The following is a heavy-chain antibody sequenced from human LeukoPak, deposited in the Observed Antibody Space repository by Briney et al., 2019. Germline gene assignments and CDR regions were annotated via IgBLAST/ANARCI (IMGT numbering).Heavy chain of an antibody. V-gene: IGHV4-39*01. CDR2: IYYSGSS. CDR1: GGSISGTGYY. D-gene: IGHD5-18*01. Sequence: SETLSLTCTVSGGSISGTGYYWGWIRQPPGKGLEWIGSIYYSGSSYYNPSLKGRVTISVDTSKNQFSLKLSSVTAADTAVYYCARLKGYNYGYSDYWGQGTLVTVSS. J-gene: IGHJ4*02. CDR3: ARLKGYNYGYSDY.